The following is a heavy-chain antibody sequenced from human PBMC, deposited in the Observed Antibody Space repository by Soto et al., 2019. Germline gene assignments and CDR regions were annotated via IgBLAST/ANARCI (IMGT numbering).Heavy chain of an antibody. D-gene: IGHD6-13*01. V-gene: IGHV1-69*13. CDR2: IIPIFGTA. J-gene: IGHJ6*02. CDR3: APRQTDSSWSRGYYYYYGMDV. CDR1: GGTFSSYA. Sequence: SVKVSCKASGGTFSSYAISWVRQAPGQGLEWMGGIIPIFGTANYAQKFQGRVTITADESTSTAYMELSSLRSEDTAVYYCAPRQTDSSWSRGYYYYYGMDVWGQGNTVTVYS.